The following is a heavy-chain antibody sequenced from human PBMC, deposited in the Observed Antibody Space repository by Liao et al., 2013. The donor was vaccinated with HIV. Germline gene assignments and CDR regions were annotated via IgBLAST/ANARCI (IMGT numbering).Heavy chain of an antibody. J-gene: IGHJ3*01. Sequence: QVQLQPWGAGLLKPSETLSLTCAVYGGSLSGYYWSWIRQPAGKGLEWIGRIYTSGSTNYNPSLKSRVTISLDTSKSQFSLKLSSVTAADTAVYYCARGSRYFDWILSGPRLITDAFSLWGQGTMVTVSS. CDR3: ARGSRYFDWILSGPRLITDAFSL. CDR1: GGSLSGYY. D-gene: IGHD3-9*01. V-gene: IGHV4-59*10. CDR2: IYTSGST.